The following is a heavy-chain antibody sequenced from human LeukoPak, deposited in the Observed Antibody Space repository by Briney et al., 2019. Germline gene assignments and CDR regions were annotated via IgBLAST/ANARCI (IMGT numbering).Heavy chain of an antibody. CDR1: GGSISSYY. D-gene: IGHD3-3*01. CDR3: ARSSNSYFWSGYYEGYAFDI. V-gene: IGHV4-4*07. Sequence: TSETLSLTCTVSGGSISSYYWSWLRQAAGKGLEWIGRIYTSGSTNYNPSLNTRGTTSVDTSKHQFSLKLSSVTAADASVYYCARSSNSYFWSGYYEGYAFDIWGQGTMVTVSS. J-gene: IGHJ3*02. CDR2: IYTSGST.